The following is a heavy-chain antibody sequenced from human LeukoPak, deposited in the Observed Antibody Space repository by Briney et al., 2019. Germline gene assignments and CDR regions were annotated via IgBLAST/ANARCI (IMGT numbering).Heavy chain of an antibody. CDR2: IYQTGST. CDR3: ARVGSDYDWDY. D-gene: IGHD5-12*01. CDR1: GFSISSGYF. V-gene: IGHV4-38-2*02. Sequence: SETLSLTCIVSGFSISSGYFWGWIRQTPRKGLEWIGNIYQTGSTYYNPSLKSRVTLSVDTSKNQFSLRLTSVTAADTAVYYCARVGSDYDWDYWGQGTLVTVSS. J-gene: IGHJ4*02.